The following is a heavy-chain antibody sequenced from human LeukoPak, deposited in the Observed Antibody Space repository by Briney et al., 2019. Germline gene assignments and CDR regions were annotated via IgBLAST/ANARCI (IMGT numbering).Heavy chain of an antibody. CDR3: AKDPSAYSYGPDYFDY. V-gene: IGHV1-2*02. CDR1: GYTFTGYY. D-gene: IGHD5-18*01. CDR2: INPNNGGT. J-gene: IGHJ4*02. Sequence: ASVKVSCKASGYTFTGYYMHWVRQAPGQGLEWMGWINPNNGGTNYAQKFQGRVTMTRDTSISTAYMELSRLISDDTAVYYCAKDPSAYSYGPDYFDYWGQGTLVTVSS.